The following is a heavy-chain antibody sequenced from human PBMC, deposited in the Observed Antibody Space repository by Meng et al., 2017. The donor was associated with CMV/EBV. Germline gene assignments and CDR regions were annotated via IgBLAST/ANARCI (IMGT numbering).Heavy chain of an antibody. D-gene: IGHD3-10*01. CDR3: ARRGGADY. V-gene: IGHV3-66*04. CDR2: IYSGGST. Sequence: EGQLGECGGGLVQPGGSLRLSWAASGFTVSSNYMSWVRQAPGKGLEWVSVIYSGGSTYYADSVKGRFTISRDNSKNTLYLQMNSLRAEDTAVYYCARRGGADYWGQGTLVTVSS. J-gene: IGHJ4*02. CDR1: GFTVSSNY.